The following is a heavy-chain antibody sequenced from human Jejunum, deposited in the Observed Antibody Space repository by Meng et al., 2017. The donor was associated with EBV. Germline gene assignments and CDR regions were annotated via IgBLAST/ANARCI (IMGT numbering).Heavy chain of an antibody. V-gene: IGHV6-1*01. D-gene: IGHD6-6*01. CDR3: ARDGPQSLSSFDY. CDR2: TFYRSRWFY. J-gene: IGHJ4*02. Sequence: VLWQQSGRGLVKPSQPLALTCDISGDSVYSDGAAWNWIRQSPSRGLEWLGRTFYRSRWFYDYAPSVKSRITINSDTSKNQFSLHLDSVTPEDKAVYYCARDGPQSLSSFDYWGQGTLVTVSS. CDR1: GDSVYSDGAA.